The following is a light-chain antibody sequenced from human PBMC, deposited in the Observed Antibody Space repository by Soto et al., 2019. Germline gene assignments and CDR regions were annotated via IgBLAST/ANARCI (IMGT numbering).Light chain of an antibody. Sequence: MVVTQFPATLYVYPGARATLSYRASQSVRSNLDWYQQKPGQAPRLLIYDATTRATGIPARFNGSGSGTEFTLSISSLQSEDIAVYYCQQYNNWPTFGQGTKVDIK. CDR1: QSVRSN. CDR2: DAT. J-gene: IGKJ1*01. V-gene: IGKV3-15*01. CDR3: QQYNNWPT.